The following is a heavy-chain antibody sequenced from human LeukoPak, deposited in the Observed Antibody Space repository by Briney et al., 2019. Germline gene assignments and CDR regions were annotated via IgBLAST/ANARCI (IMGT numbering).Heavy chain of an antibody. CDR3: ARDRSTVDYYGLDV. V-gene: IGHV4-30-4*01. J-gene: IGHJ6*02. CDR1: GGSISSGHFY. D-gene: IGHD4-23*01. CDR2: IYYNGIT. Sequence: SQTLSLTCTVSGGSISSGHFYWSWIRQPPEKGLEYIGYIYYNGITFYNPSLRSRITISIDTSKNQFSLKLNSVTAADTAVYYCARDRSTVDYYGLDVWGQGTTVIVSS.